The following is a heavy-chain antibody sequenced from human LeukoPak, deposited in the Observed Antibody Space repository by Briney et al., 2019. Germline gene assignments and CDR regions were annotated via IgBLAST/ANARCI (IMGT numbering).Heavy chain of an antibody. J-gene: IGHJ4*02. CDR3: AKAKLGRIDY. CDR2: ISYDGSKK. CDR1: GFTFSSYG. D-gene: IGHD1-26*01. V-gene: IGHV3-30*18. Sequence: PGGSLRLSCAASGFTFSSYGMHWVRQAPGKGLEWVAVISYDGSKKYYADSVKGRFTISRDNSKNTLYLQMNSLRAEDTAVYYCAKAKLGRIDYWGQGTLVTVSS.